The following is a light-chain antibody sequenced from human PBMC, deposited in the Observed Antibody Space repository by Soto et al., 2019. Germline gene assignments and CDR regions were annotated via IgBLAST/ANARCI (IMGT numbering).Light chain of an antibody. CDR1: QSIRSW. J-gene: IGKJ1*01. V-gene: IGKV1-5*03. Sequence: DIQMTQSHSTLSASVGDRVTITCRASQSIRSWLAWYQQKPGKAPNLLIYKTSSLPSGVPSRFSVSESGTECTLIISSLQHDDFATYCFQQCNTYPCKFGQGTPVAIK. CDR3: QQCNTYPCK. CDR2: KTS.